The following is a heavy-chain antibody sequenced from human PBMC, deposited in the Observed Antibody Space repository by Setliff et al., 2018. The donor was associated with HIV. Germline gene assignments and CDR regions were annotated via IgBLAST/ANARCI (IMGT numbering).Heavy chain of an antibody. CDR3: AREVVPTSEYHTFDS. CDR2: INTYNGNT. D-gene: IGHD6-6*01. J-gene: IGHJ4*02. Sequence: ASVKVSCKASGYNFVGYGINWLRQAPGQGLEWMGWINTYNGNTKYGQKFQGSVTMTTDTSTSTVYMELRNLRSDDTAVYFCAREVVPTSEYHTFDSWGQGSLVTV. CDR1: GYNFVGYG. V-gene: IGHV1-18*01.